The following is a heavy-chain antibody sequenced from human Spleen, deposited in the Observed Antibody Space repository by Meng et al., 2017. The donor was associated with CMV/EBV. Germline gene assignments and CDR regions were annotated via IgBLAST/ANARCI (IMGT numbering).Heavy chain of an antibody. V-gene: IGHV3-74*01. J-gene: IGHJ6*02. CDR3: AKYTSPYYYYGLDV. D-gene: IGHD6-6*01. CDR1: GFKFRDYW. Sequence: GGSLRLSCAASGFKFRDYWMHWVRQAPGKGPVWVSRIDGDGATTIYADSVKGRFTISRDNANNTVFLQMNSLRAEDTAGYYCAKYTSPYYYYGLDVWGQGTTVTVSS. CDR2: IDGDGATT.